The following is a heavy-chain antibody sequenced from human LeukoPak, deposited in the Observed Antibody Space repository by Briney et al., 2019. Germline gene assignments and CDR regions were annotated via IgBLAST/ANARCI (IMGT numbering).Heavy chain of an antibody. D-gene: IGHD3-22*01. J-gene: IGHJ3*02. V-gene: IGHV4-59*01. CDR1: GGSISSYY. CDR2: IYYSGST. CDR3: ARGSNYYDSTGGGYDAFDI. Sequence: SETLSLTCTVSGGSISSYYWSWIRQPPGKGLEWIGYIYYSGSTNYNPSLKSRVTISVDTSKNQFSLKLSSVTAADTAVYYCARGSNYYDSTGGGYDAFDIWGQGTMVTVSS.